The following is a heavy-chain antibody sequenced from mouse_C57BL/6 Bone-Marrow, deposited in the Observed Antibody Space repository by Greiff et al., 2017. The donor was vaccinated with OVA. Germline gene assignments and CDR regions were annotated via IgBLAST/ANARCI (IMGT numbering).Heavy chain of an antibody. D-gene: IGHD2-4*01. Sequence: QVQLKQSGPGLVQPSQSLSITCTVSGFSLTSYGVHWVRQSPGKGLEWLGVIWSGGSTDYNAAFISRLSISKDNSKSQVFFKMNSLQADDTAIYYCASPYDYDEGPYAMDYWGQGTSVTVSS. CDR1: GFSLTSYG. J-gene: IGHJ4*01. CDR3: ASPYDYDEGPYAMDY. CDR2: IWSGGST. V-gene: IGHV2-2*01.